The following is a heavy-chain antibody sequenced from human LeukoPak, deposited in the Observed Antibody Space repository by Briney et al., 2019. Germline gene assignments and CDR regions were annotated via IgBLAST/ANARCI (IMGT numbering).Heavy chain of an antibody. D-gene: IGHD2/OR15-2a*01. J-gene: IGHJ6*02. CDR3: ARDPGSINGMDV. Sequence: GGSLRLSCAASGFPVNNNYMNWVRQAPGKGLEWVSVIYKDGSTYYADSVRGRFTISRDNSKNTLYLQMNSLRVEDTALYYCARDPGSINGMDVWGQGTTVTVSS. CDR1: GFPVNNNY. CDR2: IYKDGST. V-gene: IGHV3-66*01.